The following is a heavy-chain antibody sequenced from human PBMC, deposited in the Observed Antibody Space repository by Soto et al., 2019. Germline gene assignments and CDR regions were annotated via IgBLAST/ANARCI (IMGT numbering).Heavy chain of an antibody. CDR3: ASEISRIIDY. J-gene: IGHJ4*02. Sequence: GGSLRLSCAASGFTFSSYSMNWVRQAPGKGLEWVSSISSSSSYIYYADSVKGRFTISRDNAKNSLYLQMNSLRAEDTAVYYCASEISRIIDYWGQGALVTVSS. CDR2: ISSSSSYI. CDR1: GFTFSSYS. D-gene: IGHD3-3*02. V-gene: IGHV3-21*01.